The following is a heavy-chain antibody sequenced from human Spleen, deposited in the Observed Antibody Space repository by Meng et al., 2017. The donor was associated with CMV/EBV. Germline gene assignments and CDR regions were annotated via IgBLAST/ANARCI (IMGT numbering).Heavy chain of an antibody. CDR2: ISSTDTYI. CDR3: ARERQRSFDL. CDR1: GFTFSPYS. J-gene: IGHJ4*02. Sequence: LSCSASGFTFSPYSMNWVRQAPGKGLEWVSSISSTDTYIYYVDSVKGRFTISRDNAKNSLFLQMSSLRAEDTAMYYCARERQRSFDLWGQGTLVTVSS. V-gene: IGHV3-21*01. D-gene: IGHD4-17*01.